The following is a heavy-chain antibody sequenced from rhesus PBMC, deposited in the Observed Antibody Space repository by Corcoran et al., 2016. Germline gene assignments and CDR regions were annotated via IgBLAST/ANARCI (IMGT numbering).Heavy chain of an antibody. CDR3: ARGTLIQYSDY. J-gene: IGHJ4*01. D-gene: IGHD4-23*01. CDR2: STYSGST. CDR1: GGSISSGYYY. V-gene: IGHV4-122*02. Sequence: QVQLQESGPGLVKPSETLSLTCAVSGGSISSGYYYCSWIRQPPGKGLEWIGYSTYSGSTSYNPSLKSRVTISRDTSKNQFSLKLSSVTAADTAVYYCARGTLIQYSDYWGQGVLVTVSS.